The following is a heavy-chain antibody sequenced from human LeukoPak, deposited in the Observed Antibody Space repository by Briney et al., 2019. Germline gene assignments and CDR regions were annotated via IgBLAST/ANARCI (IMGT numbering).Heavy chain of an antibody. J-gene: IGHJ6*02. Sequence: QPGRSLRLSCAASGFTFSSYGMHWVRQAPGKGLEWVAVIWYDGSNKYYADSVKGRFTIPRDNSKNTLYLQMNSLRAEDTAVYYCARDLGSSSRSNYGMDVWGQGTTVTVSS. V-gene: IGHV3-33*01. CDR2: IWYDGSNK. CDR3: ARDLGSSSRSNYGMDV. CDR1: GFTFSSYG. D-gene: IGHD6-6*01.